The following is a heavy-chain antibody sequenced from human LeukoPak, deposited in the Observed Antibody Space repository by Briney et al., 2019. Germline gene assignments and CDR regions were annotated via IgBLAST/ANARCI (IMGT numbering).Heavy chain of an antibody. J-gene: IGHJ5*02. CDR3: ATIVATGSVGWFDP. Sequence: SETLSLTCTVSGGSISSYYWSWIRQPPGKGLEWIGYIYYSGSTNYNPSLKSRVTISVDTSKNQFSLKLSSVTAADTAVYYCATIVATGSVGWFDPWGQGTLVTVSS. CDR2: IYYSGST. V-gene: IGHV4-59*01. CDR1: GGSISSYY. D-gene: IGHD5-12*01.